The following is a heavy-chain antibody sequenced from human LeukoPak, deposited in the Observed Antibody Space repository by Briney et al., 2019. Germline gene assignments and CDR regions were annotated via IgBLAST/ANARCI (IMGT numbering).Heavy chain of an antibody. CDR3: ARDSLYYHDAFDI. V-gene: IGHV4-39*07. J-gene: IGHJ3*02. D-gene: IGHD3-10*01. CDR1: GGSISSSSYY. Sequence: KPSETLSLTCTVSGGSISSSSYYWGWIRQPPGKGLEWIGSIYYSGSTYYNPSLKSRVTISVDTSKNQFSLKLSSVTAADTAVYYCARDSLYYHDAFDIWGQGTMVTVSS. CDR2: IYYSGST.